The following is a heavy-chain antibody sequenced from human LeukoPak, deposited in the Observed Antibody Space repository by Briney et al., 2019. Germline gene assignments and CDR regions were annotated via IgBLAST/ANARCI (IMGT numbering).Heavy chain of an antibody. J-gene: IGHJ4*02. CDR3: ARVRLGVVVDY. CDR1: GGSISSSSYY. Sequence: PSETLSLTCTVSGGSISSSSYYWGWIRQPPGKGLEWIGSIYYSGSTYYNPSLKSRVTISVDTSKNQFSLKLSSVTAADTAVYYCARVRLGVVVDYWGQGTLVTVSS. CDR2: IYYSGST. D-gene: IGHD3-3*01. V-gene: IGHV4-39*01.